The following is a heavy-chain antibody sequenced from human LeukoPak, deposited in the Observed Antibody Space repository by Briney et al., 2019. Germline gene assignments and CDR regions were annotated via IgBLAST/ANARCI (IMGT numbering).Heavy chain of an antibody. CDR3: ARSISSSWYDRVFPFDY. CDR2: ISYDGSNK. D-gene: IGHD6-13*01. V-gene: IGHV3-30-3*01. J-gene: IGHJ4*02. Sequence: GGSLRLSCAASGFAFSSYAMHWVRQAPGKGLEWVAVISYDGSNKYYADSVKGRFTISRDNSKNTLYLQMNSLRAEDTAVYYCARSISSSWYDRVFPFDYWGQGTLVTVSS. CDR1: GFAFSSYA.